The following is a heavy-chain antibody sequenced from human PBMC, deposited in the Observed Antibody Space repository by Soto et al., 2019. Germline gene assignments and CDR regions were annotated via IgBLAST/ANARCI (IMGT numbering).Heavy chain of an antibody. J-gene: IGHJ6*02. CDR2: INHSGST. D-gene: IGHD3-10*01. V-gene: IGHV4-34*01. CDR1: GGSFSGYY. CDR3: ARGRGVTMVRGVIYGMDV. Sequence: QVQLQQWGAGLLKPSETLSLTCAVYGGSFSGYYWSWIRQPPGKGLEWLGEINHSGSTNYNPSLKSPVTISVDTSKNQFSLKLSSVTAADTAVYYCARGRGVTMVRGVIYGMDVWGQGTTVTVSS.